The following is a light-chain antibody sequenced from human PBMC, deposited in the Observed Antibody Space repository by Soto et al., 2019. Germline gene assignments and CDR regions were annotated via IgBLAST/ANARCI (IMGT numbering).Light chain of an antibody. V-gene: IGLV2-11*01. CDR1: SSDVGGYNY. J-gene: IGLJ1*01. CDR3: YSYAGSYV. CDR2: EVS. Sequence: QSVLTQPRSVSGSPGQSVTISCTGTSSDVGGYNYVSWYQQHPGKAPKLLIYEVSKRPSGVPDRFSGSKSGNTASLTISGLQAEDEADYYCYSYAGSYVFGTGTKVTVL.